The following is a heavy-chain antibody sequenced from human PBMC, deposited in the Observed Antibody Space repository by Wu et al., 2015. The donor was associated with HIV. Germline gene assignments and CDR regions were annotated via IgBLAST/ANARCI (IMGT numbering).Heavy chain of an antibody. CDR2: ISAYNGNT. V-gene: IGHV1-18*01. D-gene: IGHD6-19*01. CDR1: GYTFSNYG. Sequence: QVQLVQSGAEVKKPGASVKVSCKASGYTFSNYGISWVRQAPGQGLEWMGWISAYNGNTNYAQKVQGRVTMTTDTSTSTAYMELRSLRSDDTAVYFCVRDQQWPTDYYHYYGMDVWAEGTTVTVSS. CDR3: VRDQQWPTDYYHYYGMDV. J-gene: IGHJ6*04.